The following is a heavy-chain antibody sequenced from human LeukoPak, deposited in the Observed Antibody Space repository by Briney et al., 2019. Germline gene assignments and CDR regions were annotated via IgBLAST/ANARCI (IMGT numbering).Heavy chain of an antibody. V-gene: IGHV4-34*01. CDR3: AREGEDYDFDY. D-gene: IGHD3-16*01. J-gene: IGHJ4*02. CDR2: INHSGST. CDR1: GGSFSGYY. Sequence: SETLSLTCAVYGGSFSGYYWSWIRQPTGKGLEWIGEINHSGSTNYNPSLKSRVTISVDTSKNQFSLKLSSVTAADTAVYYCAREGEDYDFDYWGQGTLVTVSS.